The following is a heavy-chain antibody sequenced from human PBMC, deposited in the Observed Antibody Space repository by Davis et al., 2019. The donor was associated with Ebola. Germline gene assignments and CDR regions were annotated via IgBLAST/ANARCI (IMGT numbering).Heavy chain of an antibody. D-gene: IGHD2-2*01. CDR3: ARSRVPINSTSCCDF. J-gene: IGHJ4*02. Sequence: GESLKISCAASGFAFSRYGMYWVRQAPGKGLEWVALMSFDGYNEYYADSVKGRVTVSRDNSRNTLYLQMNTLRPDDTAVYYCARSRVPINSTSCCDFWGQGTLVTVSS. CDR1: GFAFSRYG. V-gene: IGHV3-30*03. CDR2: MSFDGYNE.